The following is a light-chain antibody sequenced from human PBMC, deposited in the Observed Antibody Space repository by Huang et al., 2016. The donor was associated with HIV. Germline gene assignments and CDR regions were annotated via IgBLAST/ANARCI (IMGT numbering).Light chain of an antibody. CDR2: DAS. Sequence: AIQLTQSPSFLSASVGDRVTITCRASQDITDALAWYQQKPGKPPKVLIYDASSLESGVPSMFSGSGSGADFTLTISSLQPEDFATYHCQQFKNYPLTFGGGTKVEVK. V-gene: IGKV1D-13*01. J-gene: IGKJ4*01. CDR3: QQFKNYPLT. CDR1: QDITDA.